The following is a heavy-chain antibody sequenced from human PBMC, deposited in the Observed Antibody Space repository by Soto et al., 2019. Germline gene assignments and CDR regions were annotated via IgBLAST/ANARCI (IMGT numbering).Heavy chain of an antibody. Sequence: PRGSLRLSCAGSGFTFSSYEMNWVRQAPGKGLEWVSYISSSGSTIYSADSVKGRFTISRDNAKNSLYLQMNSLRAEDTAVYYCARSLWSITMVRGPFDYWGQGTLVTVSS. J-gene: IGHJ4*02. CDR2: ISSSGSTI. V-gene: IGHV3-48*03. CDR1: GFTFSSYE. D-gene: IGHD3-10*01. CDR3: ARSLWSITMVRGPFDY.